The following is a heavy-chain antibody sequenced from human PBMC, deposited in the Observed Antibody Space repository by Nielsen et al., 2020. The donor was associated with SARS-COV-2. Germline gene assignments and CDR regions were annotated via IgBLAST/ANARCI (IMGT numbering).Heavy chain of an antibody. J-gene: IGHJ4*02. D-gene: IGHD1-7*01. CDR2: ISSSSSTI. V-gene: IGHV3-48*01. CDR3: ARDRYNWNYFDSSGLDY. CDR1: GFTFSSYS. Sequence: ESLKISCAASGFTFSSYSMNWVRQAPGKGLEWVSYISSSSSTIYYADSVKGRFTISRDNAKNSLYLQMNSLRAEDTAVYYCARDRYNWNYFDSSGLDYWGQGTLVTVSS.